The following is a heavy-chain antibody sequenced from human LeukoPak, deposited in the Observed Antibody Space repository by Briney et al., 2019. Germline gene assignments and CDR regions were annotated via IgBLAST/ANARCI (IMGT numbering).Heavy chain of an antibody. CDR3: VRNFDY. CDR2: ISQSGRA. V-gene: IGHV4-34*01. CDR1: GGSFSGHY. J-gene: IGHJ4*02. Sequence: SETLSLTCVVYGGSFSGHYWSWIRQPPGKGLEWIGDISQSGRANYNPSLKSQVTISIDTSKNQFSLNLNSVTAADTAVYYCVRNFDYWGQGTLVTVSS.